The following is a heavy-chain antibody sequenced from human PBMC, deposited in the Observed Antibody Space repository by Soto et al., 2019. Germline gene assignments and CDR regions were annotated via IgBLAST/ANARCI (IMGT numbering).Heavy chain of an antibody. CDR2: IYYSGST. CDR3: ARHSYYYGSTYGCWLDP. V-gene: IGHV4-39*01. CDR1: GGSISTGSYY. D-gene: IGHD3-10*01. Sequence: QLQLQESGPGLVKPSETLSLTCTVSGGSISTGSYYWGWIRQPPGKGLEWIGSIYYSGSTYYNPSLKSRVTISVDTSKNQFSLKLSSVTAADTAVYYCARHSYYYGSTYGCWLDPWGQGTLVTVSS. J-gene: IGHJ5*02.